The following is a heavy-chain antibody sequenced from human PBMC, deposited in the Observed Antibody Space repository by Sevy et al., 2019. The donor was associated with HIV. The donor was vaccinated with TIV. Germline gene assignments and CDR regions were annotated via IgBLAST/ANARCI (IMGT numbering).Heavy chain of an antibody. D-gene: IGHD3-22*01. V-gene: IGHV4-4*07. J-gene: IGHJ6*02. Sequence: SETLSLTCTVSGGSISSYYWSWIRQPAGKGLEWIGRIYTSGSTNYNPSLKSRVTMSVDTSKNHFSLKLSSVTAADTAVYYCAREEYYDSSGYLAKYGMDVWGQGTTVTVS. CDR1: GGSISSYY. CDR3: AREEYYDSSGYLAKYGMDV. CDR2: IYTSGST.